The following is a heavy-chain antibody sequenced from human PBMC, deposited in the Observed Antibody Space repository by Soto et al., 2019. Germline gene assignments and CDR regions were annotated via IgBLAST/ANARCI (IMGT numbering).Heavy chain of an antibody. CDR3: ARKGPWGLPFDY. D-gene: IGHD2-21*01. V-gene: IGHV4-34*01. CDR2: INHSGST. J-gene: IGHJ4*02. Sequence: SETLSLTCAVYGGSFSGYYWSWIRQPPGKGLEWIGEINHSGSTNYNPSLKSRVTISVDTSKNQFSLKLSSVTAADTAVYYCARKGPWGLPFDYWGQGTLVTVSS. CDR1: GGSFSGYY.